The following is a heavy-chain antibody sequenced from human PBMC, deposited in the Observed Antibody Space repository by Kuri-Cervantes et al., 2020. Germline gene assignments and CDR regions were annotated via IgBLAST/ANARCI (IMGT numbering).Heavy chain of an antibody. D-gene: IGHD3-9*01. CDR2: ISYDGSNK. CDR1: GFTFSSYS. V-gene: IGHV3-30*18. Sequence: GGSLRLSCAASGFTFSSYSMNWVRQAPGKGLEWVAVISYDGSNKYYADSVKGRFTISRDNSKNALYLQMNSLRAEDTAVYYCAKDALTYYDILTGPVIGQDWYGMDVWGQGTTVTVSS. CDR3: AKDALTYYDILTGPVIGQDWYGMDV. J-gene: IGHJ6*02.